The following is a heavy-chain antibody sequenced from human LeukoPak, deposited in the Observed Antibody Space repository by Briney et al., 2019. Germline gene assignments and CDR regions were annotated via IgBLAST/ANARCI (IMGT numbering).Heavy chain of an antibody. CDR2: IRSKAYGGTT. J-gene: IGHJ6*04. V-gene: IGHV3-49*04. CDR1: GFTFGDYA. Sequence: GRSLRLSCTASGFTFGDYAMSWVRQAPGKGLEWVGFIRSKAYGGTTEYAASVKGRFTISRDDSKIIAYLQMNSMKTEDTAVYHCTRALPYCSSTSCYRLGYYYGMDVWGKGTTVTVSS. D-gene: IGHD2-2*02. CDR3: TRALPYCSSTSCYRLGYYYGMDV.